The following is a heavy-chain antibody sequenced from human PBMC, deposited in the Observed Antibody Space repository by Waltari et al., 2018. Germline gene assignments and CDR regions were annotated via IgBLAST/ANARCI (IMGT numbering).Heavy chain of an antibody. CDR2: IYYSGST. CDR1: GGSISSSSYS. V-gene: IGHV4-39*07. Sequence: QLQLQESGPGLVKPSETLSLTCTVSGGSISSSSYSWGWIRQPPGKGLEWIGSIYYSGSTYYNPSLKSRVTISVDTSKNQFSLKLSSVTAADTAVYYCARDLGGEGSGMDAFDIWGQGTMVTVSS. D-gene: IGHD2-15*01. CDR3: ARDLGGEGSGMDAFDI. J-gene: IGHJ3*02.